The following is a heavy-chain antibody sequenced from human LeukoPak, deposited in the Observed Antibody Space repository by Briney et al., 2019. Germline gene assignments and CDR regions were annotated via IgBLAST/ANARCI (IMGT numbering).Heavy chain of an antibody. CDR1: GFTFSNYW. CDR3: ARETPRRGETRDGFR. D-gene: IGHD5-24*01. V-gene: IGHV3-7*01. CDR2: IKQDGSET. Sequence: PGGSPRLSCAASGFTFSNYWMNWVRQAPGKGLECLANIKQDGSETYYADSVKGRFTISRDNAKNSLYLQMNSLRAEDTAVYYWARETPRRGETRDGFRWGQGTLGNGSS. J-gene: IGHJ4*02.